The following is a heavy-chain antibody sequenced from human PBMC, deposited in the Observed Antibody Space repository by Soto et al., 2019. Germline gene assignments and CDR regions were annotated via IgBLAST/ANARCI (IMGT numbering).Heavy chain of an antibody. D-gene: IGHD2-21*02. CDR3: ARGGGTVVTPAGY. V-gene: IGHV3-48*02. CDR1: GFTFSSYS. J-gene: IGHJ4*02. CDR2: ISSSSSTI. Sequence: EVQLVESGGGLVQPGGSLRLSCAASGFTFSSYSMNWVRQAPGKGLEWVSYISSSSSTIYYADSVKGRFTISRDNAKNSLYRQMNSLRDEDTAVYYCARGGGTVVTPAGYWGQGTLVTVSS.